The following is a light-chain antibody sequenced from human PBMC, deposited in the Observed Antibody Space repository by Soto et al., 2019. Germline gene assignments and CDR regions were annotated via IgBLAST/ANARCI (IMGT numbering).Light chain of an antibody. Sequence: SALTQPASVSEFPGQSITISCTVTSSDVGGYNYVSWYQQHPGKAPKLMIYDVSNRPSGVSNRFSGSKSGNTASLTISGLQAEDEADYYCSSYTSSSTYVVFGGGTKLTVL. V-gene: IGLV2-14*01. CDR2: DVS. CDR1: SSDVGGYNY. CDR3: SSYTSSSTYVV. J-gene: IGLJ2*01.